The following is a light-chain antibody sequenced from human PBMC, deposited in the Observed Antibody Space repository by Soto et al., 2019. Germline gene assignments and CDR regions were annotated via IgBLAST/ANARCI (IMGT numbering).Light chain of an antibody. Sequence: STLSASVGDRVTITCRASQSISSWLAWYQQKPGKAPKLLIYDASGLESGVPSRFSGSGSGTEFTLTISSLQPDDFATYYCQQYNSYRTFGQGTKVDIK. J-gene: IGKJ1*01. V-gene: IGKV1-5*01. CDR1: QSISSW. CDR3: QQYNSYRT. CDR2: DAS.